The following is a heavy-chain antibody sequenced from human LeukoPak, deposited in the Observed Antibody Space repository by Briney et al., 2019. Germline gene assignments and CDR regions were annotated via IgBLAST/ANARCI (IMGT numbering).Heavy chain of an antibody. Sequence: GGSLRFSCAASGFTVSSNYMSWVRQAPGKGLEWVSVIYSGGSTYYADSVKGRFTISRDNSKNTLYLQMNSLRAEDTAVYYCARGTTTVTIAFDIWGQGTMVTVSS. CDR3: ARGTTTVTIAFDI. V-gene: IGHV3-53*01. CDR2: IYSGGST. CDR1: GFTVSSNY. D-gene: IGHD4-17*01. J-gene: IGHJ3*02.